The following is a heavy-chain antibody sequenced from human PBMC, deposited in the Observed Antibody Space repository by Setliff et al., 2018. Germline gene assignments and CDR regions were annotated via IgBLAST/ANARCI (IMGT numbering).Heavy chain of an antibody. CDR2: IIPIFGTA. Sequence: SVKVSCKASGGGFSSYGISWVRQAPGQGLEWMGRIIPIFGTANYTQKLQGRVTITADASANTAYMELSSLRSEDTAMYYCARDRYFYDSSGQRSGYYYFMDVWGRGTTVTVSS. V-gene: IGHV1-69*13. CDR1: GGGFSSYG. D-gene: IGHD3-22*01. J-gene: IGHJ6*03. CDR3: ARDRYFYDSSGQRSGYYYFMDV.